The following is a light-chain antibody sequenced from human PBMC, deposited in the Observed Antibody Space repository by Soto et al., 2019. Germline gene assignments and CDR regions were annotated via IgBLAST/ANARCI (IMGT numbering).Light chain of an antibody. V-gene: IGKV1-5*03. CDR1: QSINIW. Sequence: DIQMTQSPSTLSASVGDRVTITCRASQSINIWLAWYQQKPGKAPKLLIYKASSLESGVPSRFSGSGSGTEFTLTISSLQPADFATYYCQQYNDYSPWTFGQGTKVEIK. CDR2: KAS. CDR3: QQYNDYSPWT. J-gene: IGKJ1*01.